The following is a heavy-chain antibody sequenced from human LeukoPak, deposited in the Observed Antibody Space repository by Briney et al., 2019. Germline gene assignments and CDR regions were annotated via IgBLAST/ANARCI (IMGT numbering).Heavy chain of an antibody. J-gene: IGHJ4*02. CDR3: ARDWSLRGYFDY. D-gene: IGHD3-3*01. CDR2: INAGNGNT. CDR1: GFTFTNYA. V-gene: IGHV1-3*01. Sequence: GGSLRLSCAASGFTFTNYAMHWVRQAPGQRLEWMGWINAGNGNTEYSQKFQGRVTITRDTSASTAYMELSSLRSEDTAVYYCARDWSLRGYFDYWGQGTLVTVSS.